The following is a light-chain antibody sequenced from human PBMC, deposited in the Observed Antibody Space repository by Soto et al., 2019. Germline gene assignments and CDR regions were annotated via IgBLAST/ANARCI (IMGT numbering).Light chain of an antibody. CDR1: SSDVGAFNY. J-gene: IGLJ2*01. V-gene: IGLV2-14*01. CDR2: EVS. Sequence: QSALTQPASVSGSPGQSIIISCTGTSSDVGAFNYVSWYQQHPGEAPKLLIFEVSNRPSGVSNRFSGSKSGITASLTISGLQPEDEADYYCSSYTTTSTLVIFGGGTKVTVL. CDR3: SSYTTTSTLVI.